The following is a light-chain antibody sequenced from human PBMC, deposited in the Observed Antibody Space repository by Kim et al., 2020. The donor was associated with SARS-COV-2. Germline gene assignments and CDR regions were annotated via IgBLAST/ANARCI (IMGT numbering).Light chain of an antibody. Sequence: DIQMTQSPSTLSASVGDRVTITCRASQSIGSWLAWYQQKPGKAPKLLIYKASSLESGVPSRFSGSGSGTEFTLTISSLQPDDFATYYCQQYNSYNYTFGQGTKVDIK. V-gene: IGKV1-5*03. CDR2: KAS. CDR1: QSIGSW. CDR3: QQYNSYNYT. J-gene: IGKJ2*01.